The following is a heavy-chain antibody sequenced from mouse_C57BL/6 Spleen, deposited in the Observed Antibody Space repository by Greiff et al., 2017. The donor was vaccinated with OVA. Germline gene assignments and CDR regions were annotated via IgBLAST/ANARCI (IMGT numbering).Heavy chain of an antibody. CDR3: ARYRDYYGSSYYFDY. D-gene: IGHD1-1*01. CDR1: GYSITSDY. Sequence: DVKLQESGPGLAKPSQTLSLTCSVTGYSITSDYWNWIRKFPGNKLEYMGYISYSGSTYYNPSLKSRISITRDTSKNQYYLQLNSVTTEDTATYYCARYRDYYGSSYYFDYWGQGTTLTVSS. CDR2: ISYSGST. V-gene: IGHV3-8*01. J-gene: IGHJ2*01.